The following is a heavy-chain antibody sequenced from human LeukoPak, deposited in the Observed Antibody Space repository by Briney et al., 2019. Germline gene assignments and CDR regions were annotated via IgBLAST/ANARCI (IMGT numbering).Heavy chain of an antibody. J-gene: IGHJ4*02. Sequence: PGGSLRLSCAASGVTVSSSAMSWVRQAPGEGLEWVSAISGSGGSTYYADSVKGRSTISRDNSKNTLYLQMNSLRAEDTAVYYCAKLPILYCSSTSCYLWGQGTLVTVSS. V-gene: IGHV3-23*01. CDR2: ISGSGGST. CDR1: GVTVSSSA. D-gene: IGHD2-2*01. CDR3: AKLPILYCSSTSCYL.